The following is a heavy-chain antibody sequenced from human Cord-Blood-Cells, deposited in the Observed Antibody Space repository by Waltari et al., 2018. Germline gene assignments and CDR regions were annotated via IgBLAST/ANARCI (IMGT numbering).Heavy chain of an antibody. V-gene: IGHV4-34*01. CDR2: INHSGST. CDR1: GGSFSGYY. Sequence: QVQLQQWGAGLLKPSETLSLTCAVSGGSFSGYYWSWIRKPPGKGLEWIGEINHSGSTNYNPSLKSRVTISVDTSKNQFSLKLSSVTAADTAVYYCARGLTSGYYDSSGYYYWGQGTLVTVSS. J-gene: IGHJ4*02. CDR3: ARGLTSGYYDSSGYYY. D-gene: IGHD3-22*01.